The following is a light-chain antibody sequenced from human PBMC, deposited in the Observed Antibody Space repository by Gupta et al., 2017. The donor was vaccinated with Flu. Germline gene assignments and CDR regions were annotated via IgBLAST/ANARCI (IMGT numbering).Light chain of an antibody. CDR3: QQDYSPLLYS. V-gene: IGKV4-1*01. Sequence: DTEMTQSPHPLSVTLAERATINCKSSQSLSLRSNNRNFLAWYQQKPGQPPKLLIYWASSREYGVPDRFSDSGCGTDVSLTISSLHVEDVAVYLCQQDYSPLLYSFGQGTKLEI. CDR2: WAS. J-gene: IGKJ2*03. CDR1: QSLSLRSNNRNF.